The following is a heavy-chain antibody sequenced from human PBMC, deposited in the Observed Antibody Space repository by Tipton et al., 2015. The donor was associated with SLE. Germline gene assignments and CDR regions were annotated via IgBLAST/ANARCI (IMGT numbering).Heavy chain of an antibody. CDR3: TRVDRDCSGGSCNTFDL. V-gene: IGHV3-7*01. CDR2: IKQDGSEK. J-gene: IGHJ2*01. CDR1: GFTFSNCW. D-gene: IGHD2-15*01. Sequence: GSLRLSCAASGFTFSNCWMSWVRQAPGKGLEWVASIKQDGSEKYYVDSVKGRFTISRDSAKNTLYLQLNSLRAEDTAIYYCTRVDRDCSGGSCNTFDLWGRGTLVTVSS.